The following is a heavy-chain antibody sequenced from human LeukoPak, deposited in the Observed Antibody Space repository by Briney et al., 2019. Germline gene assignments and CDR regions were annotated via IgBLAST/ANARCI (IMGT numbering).Heavy chain of an antibody. CDR3: ARVRDTTWFGYFDY. CDR2: IYSGGST. Sequence: GGSLRLSCAASGFTVRSNYMSWVRQAPGKGLEWVSGIYSGGSTYYADSVEGRFTISRDNSKNPLYLQMNSLRAEDTAVYYCARVRDTTWFGYFDYWGQGTLVTVSS. D-gene: IGHD3-10*01. V-gene: IGHV3-66*01. J-gene: IGHJ4*02. CDR1: GFTVRSNY.